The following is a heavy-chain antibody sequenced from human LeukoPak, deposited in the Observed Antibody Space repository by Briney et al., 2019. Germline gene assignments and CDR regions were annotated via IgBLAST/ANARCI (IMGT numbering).Heavy chain of an antibody. Sequence: GRSLRLSCTASGFNFNIFGMQWVRQAPGKGLEWVGFIRNDGTHEKYGDYVKGRFTIFRDNSKNTLYRLMNSVRSEDTAVYCFAKDPENNGYSDGSFDYWGQGTLVSVSS. CDR2: IRNDGTHE. CDR3: AKDPENNGYSDGSFDY. V-gene: IGHV3-30*02. D-gene: IGHD3-22*01. J-gene: IGHJ4*02. CDR1: GFNFNIFG.